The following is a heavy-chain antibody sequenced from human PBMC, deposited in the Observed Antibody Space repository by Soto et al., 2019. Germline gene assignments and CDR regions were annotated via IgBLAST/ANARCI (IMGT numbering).Heavy chain of an antibody. Sequence: LRLSCAASGFTFSSYDMHWVRQATGKGLEWVSAIGTAGDTYYPGSVKGRFTISRENAKNSLYLQMNSLRAGDTAVYYCARDRACSGGSCYSGDYGMDVWGQGTTVTVSS. CDR2: IGTAGDT. CDR1: GFTFSSYD. V-gene: IGHV3-13*01. CDR3: ARDRACSGGSCYSGDYGMDV. J-gene: IGHJ6*02. D-gene: IGHD2-15*01.